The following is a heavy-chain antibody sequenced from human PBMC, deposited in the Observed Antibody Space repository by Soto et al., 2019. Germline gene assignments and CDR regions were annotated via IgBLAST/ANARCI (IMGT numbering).Heavy chain of an antibody. CDR2: ISYTGAT. V-gene: IGHV4-59*01. CDR3: ARTSLTIFGPSNDYYGMGV. J-gene: IGHJ6*02. Sequence: TSETLSLTCTVSGDFINNFYWSWIRQSPEKGLEWIGYISYTGATDYNPSLLSRVTISLDKSKNQFSLRLSSVTAADTAVYYCARTSLTIFGPSNDYYGMGVWGLGTTVTVSS. CDR1: GDFINNFY. D-gene: IGHD3-3*01.